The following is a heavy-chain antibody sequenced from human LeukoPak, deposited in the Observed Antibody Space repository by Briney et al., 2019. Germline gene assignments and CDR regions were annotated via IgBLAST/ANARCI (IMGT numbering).Heavy chain of an antibody. CDR2: MNSDWSTT. CDR3: TRRVSATRWFAP. Sequence: GRSLRLSCAASGFTLSSHGMHWGRQAPGKGLVLVSRMNSDWSTTNYSDSVKSRFTISRDNAENTLYLQMNSPRVEHTAVYYCTRRVSATRWFAPWGQGTLVTVSS. CDR1: GFTLSSHG. V-gene: IGHV3-74*01. J-gene: IGHJ5*02. D-gene: IGHD2-15*01.